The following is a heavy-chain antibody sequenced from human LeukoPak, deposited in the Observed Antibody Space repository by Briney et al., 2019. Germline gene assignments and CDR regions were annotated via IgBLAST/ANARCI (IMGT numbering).Heavy chain of an antibody. J-gene: IGHJ4*02. CDR3: AKANSAYFQ. D-gene: IGHD3-22*01. CDR1: GFPFTSYG. V-gene: IGHV3-30*02. CDR2: IRYDGSKE. Sequence: GESPRLSCAASGFPFTSYGMHWVRQAPGKGLEWVAFIRYDGSKEYYADSVKGRFTISRDNPKNTLYMQMNSLRAEDTAVYYCAKANSAYFQWGQGTLVTVSS.